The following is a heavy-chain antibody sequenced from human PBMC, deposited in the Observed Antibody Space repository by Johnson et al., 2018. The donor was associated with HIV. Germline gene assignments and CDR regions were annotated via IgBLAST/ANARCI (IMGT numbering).Heavy chain of an antibody. CDR2: ISYDGSKK. CDR1: GFTFRNYA. V-gene: IGHV3-30*04. Sequence: QVQLVESGGGLVQPGGSLRLSCVVSGFTFRNYAMHWVRLAPGKGLQWVAVISYDGSKKYYGDSVKGRFTISRDNSKSTLYLQMDSLRVEDTALYYCARGRKGIEAADGLDNDAFDMWGQGTLVTVSS. J-gene: IGHJ3*02. D-gene: IGHD6-25*01. CDR3: ARGRKGIEAADGLDNDAFDM.